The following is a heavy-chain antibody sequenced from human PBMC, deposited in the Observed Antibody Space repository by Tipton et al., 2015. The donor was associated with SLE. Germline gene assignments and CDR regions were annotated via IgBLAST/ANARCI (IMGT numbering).Heavy chain of an antibody. D-gene: IGHD3-10*01. Sequence: TLSLTCTASGGSFTNYQWNWIRQSPEKGLEWLGYVYDRGTTNYNPSVNSRVTMSVDTSKNQFSLRLTSVTAADSAVYYCAREVYGRFPIWGQGALVTVSS. CDR3: AREVYGRFPI. J-gene: IGHJ4*02. CDR1: GGSFTNYQ. CDR2: VYDRGTT. V-gene: IGHV4-59*01.